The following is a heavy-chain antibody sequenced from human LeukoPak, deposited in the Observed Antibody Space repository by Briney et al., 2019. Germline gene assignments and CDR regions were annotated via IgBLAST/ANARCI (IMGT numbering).Heavy chain of an antibody. D-gene: IGHD4-11*01. CDR3: ARTPDYSVVWFDP. Sequence: SVKVSCKASGGTFSSYAISWVRQAPGQGLEWMGGIIPIFGTANYAQKFQGRVTITADESTSTAYMELSSLRSEDTAVYYCARTPDYSVVWFDPWGQGALVTVSS. CDR1: GGTFSSYA. CDR2: IIPIFGTA. J-gene: IGHJ5*02. V-gene: IGHV1-69*13.